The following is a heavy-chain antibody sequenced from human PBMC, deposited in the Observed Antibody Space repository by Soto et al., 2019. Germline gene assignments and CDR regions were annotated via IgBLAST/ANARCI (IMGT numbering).Heavy chain of an antibody. Sequence: SCAASGFTFSSYAMSWVRQAPGKGLEWVSAISGSGVSTYYADSVKGRFTISRDNSKNTLYLQMNSLRAEDTAVYYCAKDLLTIVLVPAAIGDYYYGMDVWGQGTTVTVSS. J-gene: IGHJ6*02. CDR2: ISGSGVST. V-gene: IGHV3-23*01. CDR1: GFTFSSYA. D-gene: IGHD2-2*01. CDR3: AKDLLTIVLVPAAIGDYYYGMDV.